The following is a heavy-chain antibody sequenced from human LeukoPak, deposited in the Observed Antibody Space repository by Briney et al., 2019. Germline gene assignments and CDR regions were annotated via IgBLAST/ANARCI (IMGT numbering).Heavy chain of an antibody. CDR2: IYSGGST. CDR3: ARVQYYYDSSGYHNWFDP. CDR1: GVTVSSNY. J-gene: IGHJ5*02. Sequence: GGSLRLSCAASGVTVSSNYMSWVRQAPGKGLEWVSVIYSGGSTYYEDSVKGRFTISRDNYKNTLYLQMNSLRAEDTAVYYCARVQYYYDSSGYHNWFDPWGQGTLVTVSS. D-gene: IGHD3-22*01. V-gene: IGHV3-53*01.